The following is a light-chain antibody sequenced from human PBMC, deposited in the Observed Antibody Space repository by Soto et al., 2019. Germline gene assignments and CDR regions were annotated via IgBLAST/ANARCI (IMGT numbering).Light chain of an antibody. J-gene: IGKJ2*01. V-gene: IGKV3-20*01. CDR2: ATS. CDR3: HQYATSPFT. Sequence: IGLTQSPGTLSLSPGEKATVSCRASETIGRAYFAWYQHRPGRTPRLVLSATSNRAAGIPDRFGGSGSGAYFTLTISGVEPEDFAVYYCHQYATSPFTFGQGTKLEI. CDR1: ETIGRAY.